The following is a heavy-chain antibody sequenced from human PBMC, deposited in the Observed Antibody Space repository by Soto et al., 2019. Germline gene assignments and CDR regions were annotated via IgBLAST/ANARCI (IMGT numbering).Heavy chain of an antibody. CDR3: ARLDSSGYFSKEIDY. CDR1: GYTFTSYG. J-gene: IGHJ4*02. V-gene: IGHV1-18*01. CDR2: ISAYNGNT. D-gene: IGHD3-22*01. Sequence: QVQLVQSGAEVKKPGASVKVSCKTSGYTFTSYGITWVRQAPGQGLEWMGWISAYNGNTNYAQKLQGRVTMTTDTPTSTAYMELRSLRSDDTAVYYCARLDSSGYFSKEIDYWGQGTLVTVSS.